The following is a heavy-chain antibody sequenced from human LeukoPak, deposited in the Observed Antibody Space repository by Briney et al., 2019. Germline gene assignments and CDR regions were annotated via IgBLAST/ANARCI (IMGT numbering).Heavy chain of an antibody. CDR3: ARHDRGSGSPYYFDY. J-gene: IGHJ4*02. CDR1: GFTFSSYA. V-gene: IGHV3-23*01. D-gene: IGHD3-10*01. CDR2: ISGGGGST. Sequence: GGSLRLSCAASGFTFSSYAMSWVRQAPGKGLEWVAAISGGGGSTYYADPVKGRFTISRDNSKNTLYPQMNSLSADDTAVFYCARHDRGSGSPYYFDYWGQGTLVTVSP.